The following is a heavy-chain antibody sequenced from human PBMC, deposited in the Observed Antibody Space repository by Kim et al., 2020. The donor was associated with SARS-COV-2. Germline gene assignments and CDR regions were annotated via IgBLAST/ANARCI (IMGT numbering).Heavy chain of an antibody. J-gene: IGHJ6*02. D-gene: IGHD3-10*01. CDR3: ARDLDYYGSGSYYRATPYYYYGMDV. CDR1: GYTFTSYG. V-gene: IGHV1-18*04. Sequence: ASVKVSCKASGYTFTSYGISWVRQAPGQGLEWMGWISAYNGNTNYAQKLQGRVTMNTDTSTSTAYMELRSLRSDDTAVYYCARDLDYYGSGSYYRATPYYYYGMDVWGQGTTVTVSS. CDR2: ISAYNGNT.